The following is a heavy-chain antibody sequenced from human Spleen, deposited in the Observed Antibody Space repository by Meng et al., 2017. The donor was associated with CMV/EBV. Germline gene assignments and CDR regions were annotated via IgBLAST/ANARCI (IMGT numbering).Heavy chain of an antibody. D-gene: IGHD2-2*01. J-gene: IGHJ6*02. CDR2: IKSKTDGGTT. CDR1: GFTFSNAW. Sequence: GGSLRFSCAASGFTFSNAWMSWVRQAPGKGLEWVGRIKSKTDGGTTDYAAPVKGRFTISRDDSKNTLYLQMNSLKTEDTAVYYCTTRFGIVVVPAAVGRMDVWGQGTTVTVSS. V-gene: IGHV3-15*01. CDR3: TTRFGIVVVPAAVGRMDV.